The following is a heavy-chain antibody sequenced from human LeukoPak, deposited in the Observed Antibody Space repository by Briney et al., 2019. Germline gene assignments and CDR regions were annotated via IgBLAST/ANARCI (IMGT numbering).Heavy chain of an antibody. J-gene: IGHJ5*02. CDR3: AKGAGGFSYYNWFDP. CDR1: GGSFSGYY. V-gene: IGHV4-34*01. Sequence: MSSETLSLTCAVYGGSFSGYYWSWIRQPPGKGLEWIGSIYYSGTTHYNPSLESRVTISVDTSKNQFSLKLASVTAADTAIYYCAKGAGGFSYYNWFDPWGQGTLVTVSS. CDR2: IYYSGTT. D-gene: IGHD5-18*01.